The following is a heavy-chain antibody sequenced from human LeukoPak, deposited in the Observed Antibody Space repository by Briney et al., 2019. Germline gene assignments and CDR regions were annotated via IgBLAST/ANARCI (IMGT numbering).Heavy chain of an antibody. J-gene: IGHJ4*02. V-gene: IGHV1-18*01. D-gene: IGHD2-21*01. Sequence: ASVKVSCKTSGYSFTTYSITWARQAPGQGLEWMGWISAYNGNTKYAQKFQGRVTMTTDTSTSTAYMEVRSLRSDDTAVYYCARDFFPVVDSTWYEIGYWGQGTLVTVSS. CDR1: GYSFTTYS. CDR3: ARDFFPVVDSTWYEIGY. CDR2: ISAYNGNT.